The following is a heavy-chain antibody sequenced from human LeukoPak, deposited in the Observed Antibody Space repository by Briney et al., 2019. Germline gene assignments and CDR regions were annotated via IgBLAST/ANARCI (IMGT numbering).Heavy chain of an antibody. J-gene: IGHJ4*02. CDR1: GFTVSSNY. CDR3: ARGERGSYDFDY. V-gene: IGHV3-53*01. CDR2: MYSGGST. D-gene: IGHD1-26*01. Sequence: GGSLRLSCAASGFTVSSNYMSWVRQAPGKGLEWVSVMYSGGSTYYADSVKGRFTISRDNSKNTLYLQINSLRAEDTAVYYCARGERGSYDFDYWGQGTLVTVSS.